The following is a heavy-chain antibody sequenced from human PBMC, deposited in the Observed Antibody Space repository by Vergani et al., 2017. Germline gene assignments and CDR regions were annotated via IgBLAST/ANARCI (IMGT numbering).Heavy chain of an antibody. CDR3: ARSPWGSNYDFWSGAFDP. CDR2: IYYSGST. D-gene: IGHD3-3*01. Sequence: QVQLQESGPGLVKPSETLSLTCTVSGGSISSHYWSWIRQPPGKGLEWIGYIYYSGSTNYNPSLKSRVTISVDTSKNQFSLKLSSVTAADTAVYYCARSPWGSNYDFWSGAFDPWGQGTLVTVSS. J-gene: IGHJ5*02. V-gene: IGHV4-59*08. CDR1: GGSISSHY.